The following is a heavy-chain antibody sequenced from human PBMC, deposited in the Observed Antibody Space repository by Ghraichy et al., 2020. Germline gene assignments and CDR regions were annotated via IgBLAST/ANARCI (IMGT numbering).Heavy chain of an antibody. CDR3: AREKGYGDYPPPDAFDI. CDR1: GYTFTSYG. V-gene: IGHV1-18*01. Sequence: ASVKVSCKASGYTFTSYGISWVRQAPGQGLEWMGWISAYNGNTNYAQKLQGRVTMTTDTSTSTAYMELRSLRSDDTAVYYCAREKGYGDYPPPDAFDIWGQGTMVTVSS. D-gene: IGHD4-17*01. CDR2: ISAYNGNT. J-gene: IGHJ3*02.